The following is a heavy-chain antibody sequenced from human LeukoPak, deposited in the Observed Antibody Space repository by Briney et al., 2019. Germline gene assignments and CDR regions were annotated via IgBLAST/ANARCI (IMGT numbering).Heavy chain of an antibody. CDR1: GGSVSTYY. CDR2: IFSSGST. Sequence: PSETLSLTCTVSGGSVSTYYWSWIRQPPGKGLEWIGSIFSSGSTYYNPSLRSRVTISVDTSKNQFSLKLNSVTAADTAVYYCARQHSSTWYVVGYFDYWGQGTLVTVSS. J-gene: IGHJ4*02. CDR3: ARQHSSTWYVVGYFDY. D-gene: IGHD6-13*01. V-gene: IGHV4-59*05.